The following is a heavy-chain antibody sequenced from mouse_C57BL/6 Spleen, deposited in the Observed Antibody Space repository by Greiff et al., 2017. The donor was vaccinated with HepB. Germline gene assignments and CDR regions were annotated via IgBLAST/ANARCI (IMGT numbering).Heavy chain of an antibody. CDR3: AREEGDSSGPFAY. D-gene: IGHD3-2*02. V-gene: IGHV1-69*01. J-gene: IGHJ3*01. Sequence: LQQPGAELVMPGASVKLSCKASGYTFTSYWMHWVKQRPGQGLEWIGEIDPSDSYTNYNQKFKGKSTLTVDKSSSTAYMQLSSLTSEDSAVYYCAREEGDSSGPFAYWGQGTLVTVSA. CDR2: IDPSDSYT. CDR1: GYTFTSYW.